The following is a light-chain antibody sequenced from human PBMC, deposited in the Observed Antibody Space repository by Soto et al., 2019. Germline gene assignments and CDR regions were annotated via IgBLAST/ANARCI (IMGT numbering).Light chain of an antibody. Sequence: QSALTQPPSVSGAPGQRVPISCTGSSSNIGAGYDVHWYHQLPGTAPKLLIYGNSNRPSGVPDRFSGSKSGTSASLAITGLQAEDEADYYCQSYDISLSVVFGGGTKLTVL. J-gene: IGLJ2*01. CDR3: QSYDISLSVV. CDR2: GNS. CDR1: SSNIGAGYD. V-gene: IGLV1-40*01.